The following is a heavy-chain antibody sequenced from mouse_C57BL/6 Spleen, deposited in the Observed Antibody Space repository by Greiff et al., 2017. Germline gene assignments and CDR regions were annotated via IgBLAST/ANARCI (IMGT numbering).Heavy chain of an antibody. Sequence: VQLQQSGAELVKPGASVKISCKASGYAFSSYWMNWVKQRPGKGLEWIGQLYPGDGDTNYNGKFQGKATLTADKSSSTAYMQLSSLTSEDAAVXFCARGPVVDAMDYWGQGTSVTVSS. D-gene: IGHD1-1*01. V-gene: IGHV1-80*01. CDR1: GYAFSSYW. CDR2: LYPGDGDT. J-gene: IGHJ4*01. CDR3: ARGPVVDAMDY.